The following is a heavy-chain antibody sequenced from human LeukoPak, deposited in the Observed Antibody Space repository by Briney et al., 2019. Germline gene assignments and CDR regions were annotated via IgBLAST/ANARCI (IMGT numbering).Heavy chain of an antibody. CDR1: GFTFSSYG. D-gene: IGHD5-18*01. Sequence: GGSLRLSCAASGFTFSSYGMHWVRQAPGKGLEWVAFIRYDGSNKYYADFVKGRLTISRDNSKNTLYLQMNSLRAEDTAVYYCAKVPRIQLWSYYYYGMDVWGQGTTVTVSS. J-gene: IGHJ6*02. V-gene: IGHV3-30*02. CDR3: AKVPRIQLWSYYYYGMDV. CDR2: IRYDGSNK.